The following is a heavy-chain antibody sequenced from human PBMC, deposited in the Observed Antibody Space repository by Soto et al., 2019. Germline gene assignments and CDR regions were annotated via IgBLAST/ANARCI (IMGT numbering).Heavy chain of an antibody. CDR1: GGSISSYY. J-gene: IGHJ4*02. CDR3: SGGYCTNGVCPRLGY. CDR2: IYFSGTT. V-gene: IGHV4-59*04. D-gene: IGHD2-8*01. Sequence: SETLSLTCTVSGGSISSYYWSWIRQPPGKGLEWIGYIYFSGTTYYNPSLKSRVTISVDTSKNQFSLKLSSVTAADTAVYYCSGGYCTNGVCPRLGYWGQGTLVTVSS.